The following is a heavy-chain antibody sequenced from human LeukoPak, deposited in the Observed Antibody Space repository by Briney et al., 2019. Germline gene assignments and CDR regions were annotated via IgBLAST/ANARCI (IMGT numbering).Heavy chain of an antibody. J-gene: IGHJ4*02. D-gene: IGHD3-22*01. CDR1: GGSISSGGYY. Sequence: SQTLSLTCTVSGGSISSGGYYWSWIRQHPGKGLEWIVYIYYSGSTYYNPSLKSRVSISVDTSKNQFSLKLSSVTAADTAVYYCARGGGYYYDSSGYYYFDYWGQGTLVTVSS. V-gene: IGHV4-31*03. CDR3: ARGGGYYYDSSGYYYFDY. CDR2: IYYSGST.